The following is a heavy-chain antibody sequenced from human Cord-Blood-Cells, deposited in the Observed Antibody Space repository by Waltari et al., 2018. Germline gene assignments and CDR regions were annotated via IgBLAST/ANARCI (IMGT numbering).Heavy chain of an antibody. V-gene: IGHV3-49*03. CDR1: GFTYGDYA. CDR2: IRSKTYGGTT. Sequence: EVQLVESGGGLVQPGRSLRLSCTASGFTYGDYAMSWFRQAPGKGMGGVGFIRSKTYGGTTEDAASVKGRFTISRDDSKSIAYLQMNSLRAEDTAVYYCTRVRAESAVEDYWGQGTLVTVSS. D-gene: IGHD2-15*01. J-gene: IGHJ4*02. CDR3: TRVRAESAVEDY.